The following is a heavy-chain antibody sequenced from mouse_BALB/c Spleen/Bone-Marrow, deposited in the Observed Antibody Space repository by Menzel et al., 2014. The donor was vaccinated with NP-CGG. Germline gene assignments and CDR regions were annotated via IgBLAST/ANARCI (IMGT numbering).Heavy chain of an antibody. CDR3: ARVNPWYFDV. CDR1: GSNIKDTY. J-gene: IGHJ1*01. CDR2: IDPASGDT. Sequence: VQLQQPGAELVKPGASVKLSCTASGSNIKDTYIHWVMQRPEQGLAWIGRIDPASGDTKFDPKFQGKATITADTSSNPGLLQVTSLASGGTAVYYCARVNPWYFDVWGAGTTVTVSS. D-gene: IGHD2-2*01. V-gene: IGHV14-3*02.